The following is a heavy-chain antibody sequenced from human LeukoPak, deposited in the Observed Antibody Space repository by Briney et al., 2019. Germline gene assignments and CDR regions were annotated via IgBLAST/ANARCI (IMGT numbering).Heavy chain of an antibody. Sequence: ASVKVSCKASGYTFTGYYMHWVRQAPGQGLEWMGWINPNSGGTNYAQKFQGRVTMTRDTSNSTAYMELSRLRSEDTAVYYCARDMEVGVVIIRVDAFDIWGQGTMVTVSS. D-gene: IGHD3-3*01. CDR1: GYTFTGYY. CDR3: ARDMEVGVVIIRVDAFDI. CDR2: INPNSGGT. J-gene: IGHJ3*02. V-gene: IGHV1-2*02.